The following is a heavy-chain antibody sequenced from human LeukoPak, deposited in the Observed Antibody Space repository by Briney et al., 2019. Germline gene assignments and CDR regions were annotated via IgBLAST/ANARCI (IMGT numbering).Heavy chain of an antibody. Sequence: SETLSLTCTVSGGSISSGDYYWSWIRQPPGKGLEWIGYIYYSGSTYYNPSPKSRVTISVDTSKNQFSLKLSSVTAADTAVYYCARGGLPYYFDYWGQGTLVTVSS. CDR2: IYYSGST. J-gene: IGHJ4*02. CDR1: GGSISSGDYY. V-gene: IGHV4-30-4*01. CDR3: ARGGLPYYFDY.